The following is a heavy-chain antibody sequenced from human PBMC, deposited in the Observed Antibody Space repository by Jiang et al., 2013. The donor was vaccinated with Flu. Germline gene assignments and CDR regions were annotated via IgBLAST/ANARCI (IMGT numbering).Heavy chain of an antibody. CDR2: IYYSGST. V-gene: IGHV4-30-4*01. Sequence: PGLVKPSQTLSLTCTVSGGSISSGDYYWSWIRQPPGKGLEWIGYIYYSGSTYYNPSLKSRVTISVDTSKNQFSLKLSSVTAADTAVYYCARGLGGYDIFSYYWGQGTLVTVSS. CDR1: GGSISSGDYY. J-gene: IGHJ4*02. D-gene: IGHD3-9*01. CDR3: ARGLGGYDIFSYY.